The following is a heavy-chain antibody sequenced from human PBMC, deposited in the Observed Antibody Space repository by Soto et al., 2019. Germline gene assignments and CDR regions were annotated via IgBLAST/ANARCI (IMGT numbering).Heavy chain of an antibody. J-gene: IGHJ6*02. CDR3: ARDWIGDTAGSYYYGMDV. CDR2: INPSGGST. D-gene: IGHD5-18*01. V-gene: IGHV1-46*01. CDR1: GYTYTSYY. Sequence: GASVKVSCKASGYTYTSYYMHWVRQAHGQGLEWMGIINPSGGSTSYAQKFQGRVTMTRDTSTSTVYMELSSLRSEDTAVYYCARDWIGDTAGSYYYGMDVWGQGTTVTVSS.